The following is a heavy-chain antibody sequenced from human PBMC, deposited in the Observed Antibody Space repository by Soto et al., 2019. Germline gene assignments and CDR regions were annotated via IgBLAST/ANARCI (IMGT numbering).Heavy chain of an antibody. Sequence: PSETLSLTCTVSGGSVSSGSYYWSWIRQPPGKGLEWIGYIYYSGSTKYNPSLKSRVTISVDTSKNQFSLKLSSVTAADTAVYYCARVWKWEGSYSGMYIWGQGTTVTVSS. CDR1: GGSVSSGSYY. V-gene: IGHV4-61*01. CDR2: IYYSGST. J-gene: IGHJ6*02. D-gene: IGHD1-26*01. CDR3: ARVWKWEGSYSGMYI.